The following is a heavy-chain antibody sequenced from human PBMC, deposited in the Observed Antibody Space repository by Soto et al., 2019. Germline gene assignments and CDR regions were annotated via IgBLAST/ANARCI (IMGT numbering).Heavy chain of an antibody. CDR2: ISYDRSNK. CDR3: ERGLLQHFVGEGHSGGWDANY. CDR1: GFNFSSFG. D-gene: IGHD6-19*01. Sequence: GRFLRLPCAAVGFNFSSFGMHRVIKAPGKXLXXVAVISYDRSNKYYADSVKGRLTISRDNSKNTLYLQMNSLRAEETAVYYCERGLLQHFVGEGHSGGWDANYLGQGTLVTVSS. V-gene: IGHV3-30*03. J-gene: IGHJ4*02.